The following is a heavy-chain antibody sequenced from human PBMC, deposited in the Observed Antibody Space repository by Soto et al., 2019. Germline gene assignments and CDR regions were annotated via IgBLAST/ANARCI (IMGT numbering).Heavy chain of an antibody. CDR2: INSDGSST. D-gene: IGHD2-15*01. Sequence: PGGSLRLSCAASGFTFSSYWMHWVRQAPGKGLVWVSRINSDGSSTSYADSVKGRFTISRDNAKNTLYLQMNSLRAEDTAVYYCARVECSGGSCYSIDYWGQGTLVTVSS. J-gene: IGHJ4*02. CDR1: GFTFSSYW. CDR3: ARVECSGGSCYSIDY. V-gene: IGHV3-74*01.